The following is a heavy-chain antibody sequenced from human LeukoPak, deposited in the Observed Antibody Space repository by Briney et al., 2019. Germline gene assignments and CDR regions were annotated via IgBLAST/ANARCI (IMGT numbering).Heavy chain of an antibody. CDR3: TTAKAYYYDSSGLDY. CDR1: GFTFSNAW. Sequence: GGSLRLSCAASGFTFSNAWMSWVRQAPGKGLEWVGRIKSKTDGGTTDYAAPVKGRFTISRDDSKNTLYLQMNSLKTEDTAVYYCTTAKAYYYDSSGLDYWGQATLVTVSS. D-gene: IGHD3-22*01. CDR2: IKSKTDGGTT. J-gene: IGHJ4*02. V-gene: IGHV3-15*01.